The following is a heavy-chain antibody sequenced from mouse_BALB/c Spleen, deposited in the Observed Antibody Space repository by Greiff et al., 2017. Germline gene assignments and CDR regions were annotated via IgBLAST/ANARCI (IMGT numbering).Heavy chain of an antibody. CDR3: ARQLGPFYYAMDY. J-gene: IGHJ4*01. D-gene: IGHD3-1*01. V-gene: IGHV14-1*02. Sequence: EVQLQQSGAELVRPGALVKLSCKASGFNIKDYYMHWVKQRPEQGLEWIGWIDPENGNTIYDPKFQGKASITADTSSNTAYLQLSSLTSEDTAVYYCARQLGPFYYAMDYWGQGTSVTVSS. CDR2: IDPENGNT. CDR1: GFNIKDYY.